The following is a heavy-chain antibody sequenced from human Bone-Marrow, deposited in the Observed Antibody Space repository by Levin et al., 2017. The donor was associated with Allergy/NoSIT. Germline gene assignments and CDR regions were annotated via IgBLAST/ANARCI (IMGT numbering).Heavy chain of an antibody. CDR3: AREDPSGNYYNWFDP. V-gene: IGHV6-1*01. J-gene: IGHJ5*02. CDR2: TYYRTKWFN. Sequence: SETLSLTCGISGDSVYSNSAAWNWIRQSPSRGLEWLGRTYYRTKWFNDYAVSVKSRININPDTSRNQFSLQLRSVTPEDTAVYYCAREDPSGNYYNWFDPWGQGTLVTVSS. CDR1: GDSVYSNSAA. D-gene: IGHD1-26*01.